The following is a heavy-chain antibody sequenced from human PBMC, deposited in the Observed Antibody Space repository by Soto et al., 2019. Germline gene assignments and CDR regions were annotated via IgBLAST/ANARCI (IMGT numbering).Heavy chain of an antibody. CDR2: IIPLLKTV. V-gene: IGHV1-69*06. Sequence: QEELVQSGAEVKKPGSSVNVSCKASGGTFASYSITWVRQAPGQRLEWMGEIIPLLKTVNYDQKFQGRVTITGDRSTSTVYMALSRLRSDDTAVYYCARDPVDLFGYMDVWGHGTTVTVS. J-gene: IGHJ6*02. D-gene: IGHD6-25*01. CDR3: ARDPVDLFGYMDV. CDR1: GGTFASYS.